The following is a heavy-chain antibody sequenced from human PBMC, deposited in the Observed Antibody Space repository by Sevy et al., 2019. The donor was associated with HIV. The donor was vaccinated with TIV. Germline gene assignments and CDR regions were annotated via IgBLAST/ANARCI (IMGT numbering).Heavy chain of an antibody. D-gene: IGHD2-8*01. Sequence: GGSLRLSCAASGFTFSSYAMSWVRQAPGKGLEWVSAISGSGGSTYYADSVKGRFTISRDNSKNTLYLQMNSLRAEDTAVNYCEKDLILRQRHDAFDIWGQGTMVTVSS. CDR3: EKDLILRQRHDAFDI. V-gene: IGHV3-23*01. CDR2: ISGSGGST. J-gene: IGHJ3*02. CDR1: GFTFSSYA.